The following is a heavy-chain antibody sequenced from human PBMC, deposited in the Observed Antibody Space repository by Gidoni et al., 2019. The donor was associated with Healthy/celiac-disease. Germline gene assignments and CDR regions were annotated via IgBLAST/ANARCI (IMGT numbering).Heavy chain of an antibody. V-gene: IGHV3-23*04. CDR3: AKGRSSGWYSPSW. Sequence: EEQLVESGGGVVQPGGAVRLSGAASGFTLSSYAMSWVRQAPGTGLEWVSAISGSGGSTYYADSVTGRFTISRDNSKNTLYLQMNSLRAEDTAVYYCAKGRSSGWYSPSWWGQGTLVTVSS. CDR2: ISGSGGST. CDR1: GFTLSSYA. D-gene: IGHD6-19*01. J-gene: IGHJ4*02.